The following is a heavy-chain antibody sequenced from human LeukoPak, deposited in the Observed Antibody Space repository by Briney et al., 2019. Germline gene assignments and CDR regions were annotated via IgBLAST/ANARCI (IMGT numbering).Heavy chain of an antibody. CDR1: GFTFSSYW. D-gene: IGHD3-22*01. CDR3: ARRYDSSGYYFDY. J-gene: IGHJ4*02. Sequence: GGSLRLSCAASGFTFSSYWMSWVRQAPGKGLEWVANIKQEGSEKYYVDSVKGRFTISRDNAKNSLYLQMNSVRAEDTAVYYCARRYDSSGYYFDYWGQGTLVTVSS. CDR2: IKQEGSEK. V-gene: IGHV3-7*01.